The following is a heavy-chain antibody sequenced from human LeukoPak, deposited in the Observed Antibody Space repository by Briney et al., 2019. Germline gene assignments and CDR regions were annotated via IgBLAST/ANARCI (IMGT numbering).Heavy chain of an antibody. J-gene: IGHJ4*02. CDR1: GFTFGSYA. D-gene: IGHD3-22*01. CDR2: ISGRGGST. Sequence: EGSLRLSCAASGFTFGSYAMSWVRQAPGKGLEWVAAISGRGGSTYYADSVKGRFTISRDNSKNTLYLQMNSLRAEDTAVYYCAKDGDYYDSSGYHSYFDYWGQGTLVTVSS. CDR3: AKDGDYYDSSGYHSYFDY. V-gene: IGHV3-23*01.